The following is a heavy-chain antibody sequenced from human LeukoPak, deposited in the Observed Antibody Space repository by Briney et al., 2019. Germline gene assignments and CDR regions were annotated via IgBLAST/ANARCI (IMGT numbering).Heavy chain of an antibody. J-gene: IGHJ4*02. CDR3: AKLYYLSPSLSVELTYFDY. Sequence: GGSLRLSCAASGFTFSSHGMSWVRQAPGKGLEWVSAISGSGGSTYYADSVKGRFTISRDNSKNTLYLQMNSLRAEDTAVYYCAKLYYLSPSLSVELTYFDYWGQGTLVTVSS. CDR1: GFTFSSHG. V-gene: IGHV3-23*01. CDR2: ISGSGGST. D-gene: IGHD2-2*01.